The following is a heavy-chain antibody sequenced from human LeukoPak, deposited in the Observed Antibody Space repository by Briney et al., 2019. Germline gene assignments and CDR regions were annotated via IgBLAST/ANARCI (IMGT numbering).Heavy chain of an antibody. CDR2: INPSGGST. D-gene: IGHD3-22*01. J-gene: IGHJ4*02. CDR3: ARAHVTYYYDSSGSPPSY. CDR1: GYTFTSYY. V-gene: IGHV1-46*01. Sequence: ASVKVSCKASGYTFTSYYMHWVRQAPGQGLEWMGIINPSGGSTNYAQKFQGRVTMTRDTSTSTVYMALSSLRSEDTAVYYCARAHVTYYYDSSGSPPSYWGQGTLVTVSS.